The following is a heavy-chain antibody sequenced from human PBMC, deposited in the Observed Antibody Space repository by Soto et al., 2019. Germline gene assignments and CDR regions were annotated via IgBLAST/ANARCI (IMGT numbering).Heavy chain of an antibody. D-gene: IGHD3-10*01. Sequence: GGSLRLSCAASGFTFSPFSMNWVRQAPGKGLEWLSYISSSSSAIYYADSVKGRFTISRDNAKNSLYLQMNSLRDEDTAVYFCARDHTYFGSGKGGMDVWGQGTTVTVSS. CDR2: ISSSSSAI. CDR3: ARDHTYFGSGKGGMDV. J-gene: IGHJ6*02. CDR1: GFTFSPFS. V-gene: IGHV3-48*02.